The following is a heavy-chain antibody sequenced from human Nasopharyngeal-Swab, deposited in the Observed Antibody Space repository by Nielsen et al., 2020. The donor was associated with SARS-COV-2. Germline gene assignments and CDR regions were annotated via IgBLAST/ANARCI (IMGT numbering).Heavy chain of an antibody. D-gene: IGHD2-15*01. J-gene: IGHJ5*02. CDR1: GFTFSSYW. Sequence: GESLRLSCVASGFTFSSYWMHWVRQAPGKGLVWVSRINSDGSSTSYADSVKGRFTISRDNAKNTLYLQMNSLRAEDTAVYYCARDPIVVVVAATGWFDPWGQGTLVTVSS. CDR3: ARDPIVVVVAATGWFDP. V-gene: IGHV3-74*01. CDR2: INSDGSST.